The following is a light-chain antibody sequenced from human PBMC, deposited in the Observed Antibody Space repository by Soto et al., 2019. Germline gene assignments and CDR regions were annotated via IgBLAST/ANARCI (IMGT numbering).Light chain of an antibody. J-gene: IGKJ1*01. V-gene: IGKV3-20*01. CDR2: GAS. Sequence: EIVLTQSPGTLSLSPGERATLSCRASQSVSSTYLAWYQQKPGQAPGLLIYGASSRATGIPDRFGGSGSGTDFTLTISRLEPEDFAVYYCQQYGSSAWTFGQGTRVEIK. CDR3: QQYGSSAWT. CDR1: QSVSSTY.